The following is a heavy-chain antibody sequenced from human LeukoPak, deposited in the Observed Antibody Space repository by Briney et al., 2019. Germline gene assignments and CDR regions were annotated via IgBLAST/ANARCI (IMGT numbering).Heavy chain of an antibody. CDR2: FRACCSNI. J-gene: IGHJ4*02. V-gene: IGHV3-23*01. CDR1: GFTFSSYA. D-gene: IGHD1-26*01. Sequence: GGSLRLSCAASGFTFSSYAMNWVRQAPGKGLEWVSVFRACCSNIYYAGAVKGRITISTDNYKNTMYLQMISRRAEETTAHYCAKEDGRLGATSDFWGEGALVTVSS. CDR3: AKEDGRLGATSDF.